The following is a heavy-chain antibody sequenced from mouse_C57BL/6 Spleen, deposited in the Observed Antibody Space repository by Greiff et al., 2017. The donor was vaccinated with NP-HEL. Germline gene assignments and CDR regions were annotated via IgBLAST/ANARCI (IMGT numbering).Heavy chain of an antibody. Sequence: EVKLVESGPGLVKPSQSLSLTCSVTGYSITSGYYWNWIRQFPGNKLEWMGYISYDGSNNYNPSLKNRISITRDTSKNQFFLKLNSVTTEDTATYYCAREGGDSSMDYWGQGTSVTVSS. CDR1: GYSITSGYY. J-gene: IGHJ4*01. D-gene: IGHD3-2*01. V-gene: IGHV3-6*01. CDR3: AREGGDSSMDY. CDR2: ISYDGSN.